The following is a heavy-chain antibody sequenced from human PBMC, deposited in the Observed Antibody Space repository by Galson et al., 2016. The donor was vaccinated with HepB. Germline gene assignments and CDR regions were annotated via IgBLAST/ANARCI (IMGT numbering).Heavy chain of an antibody. V-gene: IGHV3-21*01. CDR1: GFSLTGYT. CDR3: ARGPRTYPALDS. D-gene: IGHD1/OR15-1a*01. CDR2: ISSASNYI. Sequence: SLRLSCAASGFSLTGYTMNWVRQAPGKGLEWVSSISSASNYIYYADSVKGRFTISRDNAKKSLYLQMNTLRAEDTAVYYCARGPRTYPALDSWGQGTLVIVSS. J-gene: IGHJ4*02.